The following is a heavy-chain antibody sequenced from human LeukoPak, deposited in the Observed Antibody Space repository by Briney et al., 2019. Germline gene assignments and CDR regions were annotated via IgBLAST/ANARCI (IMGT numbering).Heavy chain of an antibody. CDR3: ARGHYDVLAASYKWTPDY. J-gene: IGHJ4*02. CDR1: GFTFNTFN. V-gene: IGHV3-21*01. D-gene: IGHD3-9*01. Sequence: GGSLRLSCAASGFTFNTFNMNWVRQAPGKGLEWVSSITSGGDYIYYADSVKGRFTTSRDNAKNLLSLQLNSLRVEDTAVYYCARGHYDVLAASYKWTPDYWGQGTLVTVSS. CDR2: ITSGGDYI.